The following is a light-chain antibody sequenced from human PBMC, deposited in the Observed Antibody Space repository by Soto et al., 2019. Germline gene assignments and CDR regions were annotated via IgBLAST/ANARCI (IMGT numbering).Light chain of an antibody. CDR1: SDDVGGHNY. CDR2: DVS. J-gene: IGLJ2*01. V-gene: IGLV2-14*01. CDR3: SSFRSRTTLL. Sequence: QSVLTQPASVSGSPGQSITISCTGTSDDVGGHNYLSWYQQHPGTAPKLMIYDVSNRPPGVSNRFSGSKSGNTASLTISGLQAEDEADYYCSSFRSRTTLLFGGGTKLTVL.